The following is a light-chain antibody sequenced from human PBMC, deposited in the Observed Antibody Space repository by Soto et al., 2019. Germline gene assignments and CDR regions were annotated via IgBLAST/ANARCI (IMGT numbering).Light chain of an antibody. CDR3: LQDFNFPLT. CDR2: AAS. J-gene: IGKJ4*01. V-gene: IGKV1-6*01. CDR1: QGIGID. Sequence: AIQMTQSPSSLSASVGDRVTITRRASQGIGIDLGWYQQKPGKAPKLLIYAASILQIGVPSRFSGSRSGTDFTLTISNLQSEDSATYYCLQDFNFPLTFGGGTKVEIK.